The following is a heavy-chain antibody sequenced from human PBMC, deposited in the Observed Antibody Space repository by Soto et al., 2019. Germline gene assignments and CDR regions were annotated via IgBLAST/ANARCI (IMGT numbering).Heavy chain of an antibody. V-gene: IGHV4-34*01. CDR3: ARGLVDYGGKRGKRFDP. CDR2: INHSGST. Sequence: SETLSLTCAVYGGSFSGYYWSWIRQPPGKGLEWIGEINHSGSTNYNPSLKSRVTISVDTSKNQFSLKLSSVTAADTAVYYCARGLVDYGGKRGKRFDPWGQGTLVTVSS. J-gene: IGHJ5*02. CDR1: GGSFSGYY. D-gene: IGHD4-17*01.